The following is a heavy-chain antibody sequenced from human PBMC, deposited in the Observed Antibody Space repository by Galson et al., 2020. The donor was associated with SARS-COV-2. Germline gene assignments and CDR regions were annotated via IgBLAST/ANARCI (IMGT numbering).Heavy chain of an antibody. D-gene: IGHD6-13*01. Sequence: GGSLRLSCAASGFTFSRYSINWVRQAPGKGLEWVSSISSSGSYRYYADSVKGRFTISRDNAKNSLYLQMNSLRAEDTAVYYCARDLGGVAAAGGEEGSGGYWGQGTLVTVSS. CDR1: GFTFSRYS. CDR2: ISSSGSYR. J-gene: IGHJ4*02. CDR3: ARDLGGVAAAGGEEGSGGY. V-gene: IGHV3-21*01.